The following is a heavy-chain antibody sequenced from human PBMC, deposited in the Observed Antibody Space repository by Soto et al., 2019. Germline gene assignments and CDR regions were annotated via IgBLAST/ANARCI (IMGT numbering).Heavy chain of an antibody. J-gene: IGHJ4*02. CDR3: ARWGGEGFDY. D-gene: IGHD3-16*01. CDR2: IWYDGSNE. V-gene: IGHV3-33*01. Sequence: QVQLVESGGGVVQPGRSLRLSCAASGFTFSSYGMHWVRQAPGKGLEWVAVIWYDGSNEYYGDSVKGRFTIFRDNSKKKLFLQMNSLRGEDTAGYYCARWGGEGFDYWGQGTLVTVSS. CDR1: GFTFSSYG.